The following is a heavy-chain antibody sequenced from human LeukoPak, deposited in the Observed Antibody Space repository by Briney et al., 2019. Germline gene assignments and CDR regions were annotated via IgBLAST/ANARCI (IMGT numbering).Heavy chain of an antibody. CDR3: AREADYGGNSVVY. J-gene: IGHJ4*02. CDR2: ISSSSSYI. D-gene: IGHD4-23*01. Sequence: PGGSLRLSCAASGFTFSSYSMNWVRQAPGKGLEWVSSISSSSSYIYYADSVKGRFTISRDNAKNSLYLQMNSLRAEDTAVYYCAREADYGGNSVVYWGQGTLVTVSS. CDR1: GFTFSSYS. V-gene: IGHV3-21*01.